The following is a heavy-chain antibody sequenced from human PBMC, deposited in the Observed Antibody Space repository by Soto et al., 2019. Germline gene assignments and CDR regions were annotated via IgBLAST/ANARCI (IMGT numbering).Heavy chain of an antibody. Sequence: QVQLVQSGAEVKKPGSSVKVSCKASGGSFSNFVISWVRQAPGKGLGWMGGIIPNFGTTNYAQKFQGKVTITADETTRTADLELSGLTSGDTSVYYWAIDVGGEATIRYWGQGTLVTVSS. CDR2: IIPNFGTT. D-gene: IGHD5-12*01. V-gene: IGHV1-69*01. CDR3: AIDVGGEATIRY. CDR1: GGSFSNFV. J-gene: IGHJ4*02.